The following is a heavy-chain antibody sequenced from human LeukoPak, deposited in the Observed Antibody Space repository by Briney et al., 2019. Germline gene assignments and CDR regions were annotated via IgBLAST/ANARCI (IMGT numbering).Heavy chain of an antibody. Sequence: GGSLRLSCAASGFTFSSYAMSWVRQAPGKGLEWVSAITGSGTYYADSVKGRFTISRDNSKYTLYLQMNSLRAEDTAVYYCAKSYNGYESKPDYWGQGTLVTVSS. D-gene: IGHD5-12*01. CDR2: ITGSGT. CDR1: GFTFSSYA. CDR3: AKSYNGYESKPDY. J-gene: IGHJ4*02. V-gene: IGHV3-23*01.